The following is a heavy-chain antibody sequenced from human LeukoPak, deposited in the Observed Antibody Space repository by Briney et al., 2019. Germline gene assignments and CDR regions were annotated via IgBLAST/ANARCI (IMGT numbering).Heavy chain of an antibody. CDR2: IDHSGST. CDR3: ARGIVVPAYYYYYGMDV. Sequence: SETLSLTCTVSGGSIRSSYYYWGWIRQPPGKGLEWIGEIDHSGSTNYNPSLKSRVTISVDTSKNQFSLKLSSVTAADTAVYYCARGIVVPAYYYYYGMDVWGQGTTVTVSS. D-gene: IGHD2-2*01. V-gene: IGHV4-39*07. CDR1: GGSIRSSYYY. J-gene: IGHJ6*02.